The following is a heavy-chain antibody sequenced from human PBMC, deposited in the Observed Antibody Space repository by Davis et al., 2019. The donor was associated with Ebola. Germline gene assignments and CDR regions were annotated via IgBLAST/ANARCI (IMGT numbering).Heavy chain of an antibody. D-gene: IGHD1-7*01. J-gene: IGHJ6*02. CDR3: ARGIRENWNYEYGMDV. V-gene: IGHV1-3*01. Sequence: ASVKVSCKASGYTFTSYAMHWVRQAPGQRLEWMGWINAGNGNTKYSQKFQGRVTITRDTSASTAYMELSSLRSEDTAVYYCARGIRENWNYEYGMDVWGQGTTVTVSS. CDR1: GYTFTSYA. CDR2: INAGNGNT.